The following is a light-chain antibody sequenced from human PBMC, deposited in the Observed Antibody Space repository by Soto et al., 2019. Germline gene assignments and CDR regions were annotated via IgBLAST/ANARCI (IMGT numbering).Light chain of an antibody. CDR1: QRVSSSF. Sequence: EIVLTQSPGTLSLSPGERATLSCRASQRVSSSFLAWYQQKPGQAPRLLIYGASSRATGIPDRFSGSGSGTDFTLTINRLEPEDFAVYYCQQYGSSPWTFGQGTKVEIK. CDR3: QQYGSSPWT. J-gene: IGKJ1*01. CDR2: GAS. V-gene: IGKV3-20*01.